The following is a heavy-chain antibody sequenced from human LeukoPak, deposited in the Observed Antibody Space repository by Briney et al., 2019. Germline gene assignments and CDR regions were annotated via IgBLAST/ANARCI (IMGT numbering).Heavy chain of an antibody. Sequence: SETLSLTCTVSGGSISSYYWSWIRQPPGKGLEWIGYIYYSGSTNYNPSLKSRVTISVDTSKNQFSLKLSSVTAADTAVYYCARLGGDDSSGYGYWGQGTLVTVSS. V-gene: IGHV4-59*01. CDR1: GGSISSYY. J-gene: IGHJ4*02. CDR3: ARLGGDDSSGYGY. D-gene: IGHD3-22*01. CDR2: IYYSGST.